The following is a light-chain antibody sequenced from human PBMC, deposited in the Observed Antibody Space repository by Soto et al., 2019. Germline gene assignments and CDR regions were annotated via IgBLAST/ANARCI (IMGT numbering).Light chain of an antibody. CDR1: QRVSNNY. CDR3: QRCGSAPWT. Sequence: EIVLTQSPGTLSLSPGERATISCRASQRVSNNYLAWYQQKPGQAPRLLIYAASNRARGIPDRFGGSGSGTVVTLTVRRLDPEDFAVYYCQRCGSAPWTFGQGTKV. V-gene: IGKV3-20*01. CDR2: AAS. J-gene: IGKJ1*01.